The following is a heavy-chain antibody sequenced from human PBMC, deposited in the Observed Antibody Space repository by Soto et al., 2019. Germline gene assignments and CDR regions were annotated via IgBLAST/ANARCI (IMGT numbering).Heavy chain of an antibody. CDR3: AKERPRRTSGYVFDY. V-gene: IGHV3-23*01. J-gene: IGHJ4*02. Sequence: EVQLLESGGKLVQPGGSLTLSCAASGFTFSTYAMAWVRQAPGKGLEWVSGVSASGLNTDYADPVKGRFYISRDNSKSTVSLHMNSLRAEDTALYYCAKERPRRTSGYVFDYWGQGTPVTVSS. D-gene: IGHD5-18*01. CDR1: GFTFSTYA. CDR2: VSASGLNT.